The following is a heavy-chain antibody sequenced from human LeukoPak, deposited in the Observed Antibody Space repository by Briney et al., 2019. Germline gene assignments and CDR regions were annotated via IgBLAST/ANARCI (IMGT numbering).Heavy chain of an antibody. J-gene: IGHJ6*03. Sequence: ASVKVSCKASGYTFAGYYSHWVRQAPGQGLEWMGGIIPIFGTANYAQKFQGRVTITADESTSTAYMELSSLRSEDTAVYYCARGQVTLTYYYYYMDVWGKGTTVTVSS. CDR2: IIPIFGTA. V-gene: IGHV1-69*13. D-gene: IGHD4-11*01. CDR1: GYTFAGYY. CDR3: ARGQVTLTYYYYYMDV.